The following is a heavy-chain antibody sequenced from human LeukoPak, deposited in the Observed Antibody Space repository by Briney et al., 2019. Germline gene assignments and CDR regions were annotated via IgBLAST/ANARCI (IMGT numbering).Heavy chain of an antibody. Sequence: SETLSLTCTVSGGSISSYYWSWIRQPPGKGLEWIGYIYYSGSTNYNPSLKSRVTISVDTSKNQFSLKLSSVTAADTAVYYCAGDSSYSSGSVRDAFDIWGQRTMVTVSS. CDR2: IYYSGST. CDR3: AGDSSYSSGSVRDAFDI. J-gene: IGHJ3*02. V-gene: IGHV4-59*01. D-gene: IGHD6-19*01. CDR1: GGSISSYY.